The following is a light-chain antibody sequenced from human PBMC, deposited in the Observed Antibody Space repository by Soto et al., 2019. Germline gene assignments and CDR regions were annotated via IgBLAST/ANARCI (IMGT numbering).Light chain of an antibody. J-gene: IGKJ4*01. CDR1: QSVSSSY. CDR3: QQYTSSPRT. CDR2: GAS. Sequence: EVVLTQSPGTLSLSPGERATLSCRASQSVSSSYLAWYQQNPGQAPRLLIYGASSRATGIPDRFSGSGSGTDFTLTISRLEPEDFAVYYCQQYTSSPRTFGGGTKVEIK. V-gene: IGKV3-20*01.